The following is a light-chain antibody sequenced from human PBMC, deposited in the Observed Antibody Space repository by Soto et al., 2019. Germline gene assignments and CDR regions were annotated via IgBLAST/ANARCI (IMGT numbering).Light chain of an antibody. V-gene: IGKV1-5*01. CDR1: QSISNW. J-gene: IGKJ1*01. CDR3: QQYDYSRT. CDR2: DVS. Sequence: GDRVTITCRASQSISNWLAWYQQKPGKAPKLLMFDVSNLESGVPSRFSGSGSGTEFTLTISSVHSDDFATYYCQQYDYSRTFGQGTKVDIK.